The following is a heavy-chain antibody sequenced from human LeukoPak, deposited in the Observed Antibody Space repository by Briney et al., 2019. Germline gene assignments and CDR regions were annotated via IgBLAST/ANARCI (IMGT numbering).Heavy chain of an antibody. CDR3: ASNSYCSSTSCPLERTPFYYYYYYMDV. CDR2: IIPIFGTA. CDR1: GGTFSSYA. Sequence: GASVKVSCKASGGTFSSYAISWVRQAPGQGLEWMGGIIPIFGTANYAQKFQGRVTITADESTSTAYMELSSLRSEDTAVYYCASNSYCSSTSCPLERTPFYYYYYYMDVWGKGTTVTVSS. D-gene: IGHD2-2*01. J-gene: IGHJ6*03. V-gene: IGHV1-69*13.